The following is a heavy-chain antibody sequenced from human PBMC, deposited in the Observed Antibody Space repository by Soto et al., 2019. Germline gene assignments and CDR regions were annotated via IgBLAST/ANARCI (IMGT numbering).Heavy chain of an antibody. CDR3: ASGIQLWLRRINNGYSG. CDR2: IIPMFGTA. D-gene: IGHD5-12*01. V-gene: IGHV1-69*12. Sequence: QVQLVQSGAEVKKPESSVKVSCKAPGGTFSTYAISWVRQAPGQGLEWMGGIIPMFGTANYAQRFQDRVTLTAAEATNTVYRELSSLRSEDTAMDFCASGIQLWLRRINNGYSGWGQGTLVTVSS. J-gene: IGHJ4*02. CDR1: GGTFSTYA.